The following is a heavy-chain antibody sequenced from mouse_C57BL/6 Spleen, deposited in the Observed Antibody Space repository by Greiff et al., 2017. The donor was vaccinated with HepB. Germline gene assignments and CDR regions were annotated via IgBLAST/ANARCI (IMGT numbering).Heavy chain of an antibody. V-gene: IGHV5-9-1*02. CDR1: GFTFSSYA. CDR2: ISSGGDYI. CDR3: TRDPDDYDPWYFDV. J-gene: IGHJ1*03. D-gene: IGHD2-4*01. Sequence: EVKVVESGEGLVKPGGSLKLSCAASGFTFSSYAMSWVRQTPEKRLEWVAYISSGGDYIYYADTVKGRFTISRDNARNTLYLQMSSLKSEDTAMYYCTRDPDDYDPWYFDVWGTGTTVTVSS.